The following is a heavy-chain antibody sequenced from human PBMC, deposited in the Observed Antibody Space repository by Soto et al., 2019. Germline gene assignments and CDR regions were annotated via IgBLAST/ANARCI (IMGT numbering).Heavy chain of an antibody. J-gene: IGHJ6*02. V-gene: IGHV1-58*01. CDR2: IVVGSGNP. D-gene: IGHD6-6*01. Sequence: QMQLVQSGPEVKKPGTSVKVSCKASGFTFTSSAVQWVRQARGQRLEWIGWIVVGSGNPNYAQKFQERVTITRDMSTSTAYMELSSLRSEDTAVYYCAADRGSSSRYYYSGMDVWGQGTTVTVSS. CDR3: AADRGSSSRYYYSGMDV. CDR1: GFTFTSSA.